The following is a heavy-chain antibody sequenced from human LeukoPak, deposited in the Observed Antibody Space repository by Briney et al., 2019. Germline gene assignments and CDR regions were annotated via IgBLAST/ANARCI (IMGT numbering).Heavy chain of an antibody. CDR1: GASVSSYY. CDR2: IYHTGST. V-gene: IGHV4-59*02. D-gene: IGHD1-26*01. Sequence: SETLSLTCTVSGASVSSYYWSWIRQPPGKGLEWIGYIYHTGSTKYNPSLKSRVTISVDTSKNQFSLKLSSVTAADTAVYYCARIRHREWFDPWGQGTLVTVSS. J-gene: IGHJ5*02. CDR3: ARIRHREWFDP.